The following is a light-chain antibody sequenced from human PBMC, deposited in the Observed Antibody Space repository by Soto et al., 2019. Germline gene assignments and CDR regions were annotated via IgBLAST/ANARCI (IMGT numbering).Light chain of an antibody. CDR3: QQRTNWPPLFT. V-gene: IGKV3-11*01. J-gene: IGKJ3*01. CDR1: QSVSRY. CDR2: DAS. Sequence: EIVLTQSPATLSLSPGERATLSCRASQSVSRYLAWYQQKPGQAPRLLIYDASNRTTGIPARFSGSGSGTDFTLTISSLEPEDFAVYYCQQRTNWPPLFTFGRGTKVDIK.